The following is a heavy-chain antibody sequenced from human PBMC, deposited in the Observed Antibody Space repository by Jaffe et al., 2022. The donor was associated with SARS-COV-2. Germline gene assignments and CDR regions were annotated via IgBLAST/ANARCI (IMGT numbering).Heavy chain of an antibody. CDR2: ISGSSVAI. Sequence: QLLESGGGLVQPGGFLRLSCAASANTFSNYAMSWVRQAPGKGLAWVSTISGSSVAIYYADSVKGRFTISRDNSRNMLYLQMNSLRVEDTAMYFCAGYFYGTTGYYTIKKPFDYWGQGALVTVSP. CDR1: ANTFSNYA. V-gene: IGHV3-23*01. D-gene: IGHD3-22*01. J-gene: IGHJ4*02. CDR3: AGYFYGTTGYYTIKKPFDY.